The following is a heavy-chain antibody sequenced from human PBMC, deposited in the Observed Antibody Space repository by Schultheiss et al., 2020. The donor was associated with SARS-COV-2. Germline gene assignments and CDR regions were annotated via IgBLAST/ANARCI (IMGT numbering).Heavy chain of an antibody. Sequence: GSLRLSCAASGFTFSSYAMHWVRQAPGKGLEWIGSIYYSGSTNYNPSLKSRVTISVDTSKNQFSLKLSSVTAADTAVYYCARSDVDTAMGTGEGAFDIWGQGTMVTVSS. D-gene: IGHD5-18*01. V-gene: IGHV4-59*01. CDR3: ARSDVDTAMGTGEGAFDI. CDR1: GFTFSSYA. J-gene: IGHJ3*02. CDR2: IYYSGST.